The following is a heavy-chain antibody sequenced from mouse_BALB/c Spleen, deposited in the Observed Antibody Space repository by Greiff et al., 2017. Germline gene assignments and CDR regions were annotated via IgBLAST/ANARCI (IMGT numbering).Heavy chain of an antibody. CDR3: ARSGGDYDYAMDD. CDR2: INPNYDST. D-gene: IGHD2-13*01. V-gene: IGHV1-18*01. Sequence: VQLKQSGAELVKPGASVKISCKASGYTFTDYNMHWVKQSHGKRLEWIGDINPNYDSTSYNQKFKGKATVTVVTSSSTAYMELRSLTSEDTAVYYCARSGGDYDYAMDDWGQGTSVTVSS. J-gene: IGHJ4*01. CDR1: GYTFTDYN.